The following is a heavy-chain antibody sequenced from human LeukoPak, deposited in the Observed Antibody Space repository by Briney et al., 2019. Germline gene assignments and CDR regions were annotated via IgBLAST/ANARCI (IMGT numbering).Heavy chain of an antibody. CDR2: IYYSGST. CDR3: ATYDSSGYADYYFDY. J-gene: IGHJ4*02. V-gene: IGHV4-61*01. Sequence: SETLSLTCTVSGGSVSSGSYYWSWIRPPPGKGLEWIGYIYYSGSTNYNPSLKSRVTISVDTSKNQFSLKLSSVTAADTAVYYCATYDSSGYADYYFDYWGQGTLVTVSS. CDR1: GGSVSSGSYY. D-gene: IGHD3-22*01.